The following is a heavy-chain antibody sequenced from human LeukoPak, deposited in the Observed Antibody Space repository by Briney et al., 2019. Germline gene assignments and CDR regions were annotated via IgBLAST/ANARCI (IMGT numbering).Heavy chain of an antibody. Sequence: ASVRVSCKASGHTFTSYGISWVRQAPGQGLEWMGWISAYGHTNYAQKFQGRVTMTTDTSTSTAYMELRSLISDDTAVYYCARDRQEWLYAFDIWGQGTMVTVSS. D-gene: IGHD6-19*01. CDR1: GHTFTSYG. CDR2: ISAYGHT. J-gene: IGHJ3*02. V-gene: IGHV1-18*04. CDR3: ARDRQEWLYAFDI.